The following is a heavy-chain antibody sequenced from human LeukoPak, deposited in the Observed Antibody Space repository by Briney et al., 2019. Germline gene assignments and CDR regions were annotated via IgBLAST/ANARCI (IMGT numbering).Heavy chain of an antibody. CDR3: AGSSHQRNWFDP. D-gene: IGHD1-26*01. Sequence: ASVKVSCKASGYTFTSVYMNWVRQAPGQGLEWMGIVHSSGGVIKYAQEFQDRLTVTRDTSTSTIYMELSSLRSEDTAVYYCAGSSHQRNWFDPWGQGTLAIVSS. CDR2: VHSSGGVI. V-gene: IGHV1-46*01. J-gene: IGHJ5*02. CDR1: GYTFTSVY.